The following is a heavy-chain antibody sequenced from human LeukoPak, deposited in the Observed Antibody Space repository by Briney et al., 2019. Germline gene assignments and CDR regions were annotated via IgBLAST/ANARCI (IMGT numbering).Heavy chain of an antibody. D-gene: IGHD5-24*01. J-gene: IGHJ4*02. CDR1: GFTFSSYV. CDR3: ARDWVYKIDY. CDR2: ISHDGII. V-gene: IGHV3-74*01. Sequence: GGSLRLSCGTAGFTFSSYVMHWVRRTPGKALVWVSRISHDGIISYADSVKGRFTISRDNAKNTLILQMNSLRVEDTAVYYCARDWVYKIDYWGRGTLVTVSS.